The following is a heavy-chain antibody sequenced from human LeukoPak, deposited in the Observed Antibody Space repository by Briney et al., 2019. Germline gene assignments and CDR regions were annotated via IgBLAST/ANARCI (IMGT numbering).Heavy chain of an antibody. CDR2: IIPIFGTA. CDR1: GGTFSSYA. J-gene: IGHJ5*02. D-gene: IGHD3-10*01. V-gene: IGHV1-69*05. CDR3: AGRGPNWFDP. Sequence: SVKVSCRASGGTFSSYAISWVRQAPGQGLEWMGGIIPIFGTANYAQKFQGRVTITTGESTSTAYMELSSLRSEDTAVYYCAGRGPNWFDPWGQGTLVTVSS.